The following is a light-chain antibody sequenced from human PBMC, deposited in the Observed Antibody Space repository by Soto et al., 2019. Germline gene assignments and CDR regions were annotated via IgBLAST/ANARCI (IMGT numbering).Light chain of an antibody. V-gene: IGKV1-39*01. CDR3: QQSYSFPRT. Sequence: DIQMTQSPSSLSASVGDRVTITCRASQSISSYLNWYQQKPGKGPNLLIHAAFNLQSGVPPRFSGRGSGTDCTLTISSLQPEDFATYYCQQSYSFPRTFGQGTKVDIK. J-gene: IGKJ1*01. CDR1: QSISSY. CDR2: AAF.